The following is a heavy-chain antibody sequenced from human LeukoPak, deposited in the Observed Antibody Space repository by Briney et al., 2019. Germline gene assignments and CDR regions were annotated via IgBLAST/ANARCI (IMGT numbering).Heavy chain of an antibody. CDR3: ARHELVVVAASKGYWYFDL. CDR1: GGSISSYY. J-gene: IGHJ2*01. CDR2: INYSGST. D-gene: IGHD2-15*01. Sequence: SETLSLTCTVSGGSISSYYWSWIRQPPGKGLEWIGYINYSGSTNYNPSLKSRVTISVDTSKNQFSLKLSSVTAADTAVYYCARHELVVVAASKGYWYFDLWGRGTLVTVSS. V-gene: IGHV4-59*08.